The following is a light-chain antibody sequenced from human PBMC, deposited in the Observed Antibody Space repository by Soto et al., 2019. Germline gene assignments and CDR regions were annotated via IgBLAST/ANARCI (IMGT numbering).Light chain of an antibody. CDR3: QQSYSTPYT. CDR2: AAS. J-gene: IGKJ2*01. Sequence: DIQMTQSPSSLSASVGDRVTITCRASQSISTYLNWYQHKPGKAPKLLIYAASSLQSGVPSRFSGSGSGTDFTLTISSLQPEHFATYYCQQSYSTPYTFGQGTKLEIK. CDR1: QSISTY. V-gene: IGKV1-39*01.